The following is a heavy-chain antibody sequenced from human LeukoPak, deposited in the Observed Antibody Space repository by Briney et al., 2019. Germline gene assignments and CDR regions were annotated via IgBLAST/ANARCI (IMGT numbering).Heavy chain of an antibody. J-gene: IGHJ4*02. CDR1: GFTFSSSS. D-gene: IGHD6-19*01. CDR3: ARDGGSSGTYYAS. CDR2: ISSSSSTI. Sequence: GGPLRLSCAAYGFTFSSSSINWVRQAPGKGLEWVSYISSSSSTIYYAGSVKGRFTISRDNDKNSLYLQMNSLRDEDTAVYFCARDGGSSGTYYASWGQGTLVTVSS. V-gene: IGHV3-48*02.